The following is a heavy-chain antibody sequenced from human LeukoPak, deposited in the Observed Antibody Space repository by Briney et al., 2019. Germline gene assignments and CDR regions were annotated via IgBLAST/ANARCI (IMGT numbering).Heavy chain of an antibody. J-gene: IGHJ6*02. CDR1: GFTFSSYT. CDR2: ISSSSYI. CDR3: ARDPTPRYCSGGSCYTHYGMDV. D-gene: IGHD2-15*01. V-gene: IGHV3-21*01. Sequence: GGSLRLSCAASGFTFSSYTMNWVRQAPGKGLGWVSSISSSSYIYYADSVKGRLTISRDNAKNSLYLQMNSLRAEDTAVYYCARDPTPRYCSGGSCYTHYGMDVWGQGTTVTVSS.